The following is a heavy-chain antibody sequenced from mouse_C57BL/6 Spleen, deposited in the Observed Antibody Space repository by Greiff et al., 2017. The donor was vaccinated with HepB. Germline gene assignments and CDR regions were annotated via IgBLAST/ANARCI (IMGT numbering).Heavy chain of an antibody. CDR3: ARKRIGYYGSYWYFDV. J-gene: IGHJ1*03. V-gene: IGHV1-18*01. CDR2: INPNNGGT. CDR1: GYTFTDYN. Sequence: EVQLQQSGPELVKPGASVKIPCKASGYTFTDYNMDWVKQSHGKSLEWIGDINPNNGGTIYNQKFKGKATLTVDKSSSTAYMELRSLTSEDTAVYYCARKRIGYYGSYWYFDVWGTGTTVTVSS. D-gene: IGHD1-1*01.